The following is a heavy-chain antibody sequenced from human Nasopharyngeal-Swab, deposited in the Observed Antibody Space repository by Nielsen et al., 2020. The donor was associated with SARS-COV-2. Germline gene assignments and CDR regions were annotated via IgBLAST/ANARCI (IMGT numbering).Heavy chain of an antibody. CDR3: VRDYDYVWGINRPHFDY. V-gene: IGHV1-69*04. CDR1: GGSFSNFA. D-gene: IGHD3-16*02. CDR2: IIPAPDLI. J-gene: IGHJ4*01. Sequence: SVKVSCKASGGSFSNFAISWVRKAPGQGLEWIGRIIPAPDLIYYAQKFRGRVSIAADKSTSTAYMDLSSLRSEDTAVYYCVRDYDYVWGINRPHFDYWGHGSLVTVSS.